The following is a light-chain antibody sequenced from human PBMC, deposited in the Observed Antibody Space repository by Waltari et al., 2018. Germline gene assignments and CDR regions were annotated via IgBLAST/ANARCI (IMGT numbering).Light chain of an antibody. CDR1: QSIFSS. Sequence: EIVLTQSPATLSLSPGERATLSCRASQSIFSSLAWYQQKPGQAPRPLIYDASNRAAGSPARFRGSGSGTDFTLTISSLEPEDFAVYYCLQRHNWPQTFGQGTKLEI. V-gene: IGKV3-11*01. CDR3: LQRHNWPQT. CDR2: DAS. J-gene: IGKJ2*01.